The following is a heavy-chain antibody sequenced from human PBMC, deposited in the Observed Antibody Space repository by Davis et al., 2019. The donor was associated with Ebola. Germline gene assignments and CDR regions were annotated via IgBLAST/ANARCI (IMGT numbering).Heavy chain of an antibody. D-gene: IGHD2-21*02. CDR3: VRDPALVVTGGGWFFGL. Sequence: GESLKISCAASGFVFSSYWMSWVRQAPGKGLEWVATIKTDGSETFYVDSVRGRFTISRDNAKNSLYLQMNSLRAEDTAVYYCVRDPALVVTGGGWFFGLWGRGTLVTVSS. CDR2: IKTDGSET. V-gene: IGHV3-7*01. CDR1: GFVFSSYW. J-gene: IGHJ2*01.